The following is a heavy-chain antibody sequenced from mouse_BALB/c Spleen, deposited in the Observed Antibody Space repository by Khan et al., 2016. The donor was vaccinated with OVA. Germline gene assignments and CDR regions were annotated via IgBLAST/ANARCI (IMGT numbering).Heavy chain of an antibody. CDR1: GFTFSRFG. V-gene: IGHV5-17*02. CDR2: ISSGSSSI. Sequence: EVELVESGGGLVQPGGSRKLSCAASGFTFSRFGMHWVRQAPEKGLEWVAYISSGSSSIYYADTVKGRFTISRDNPKTTLFLQMTSLRSEDTAMYYCARDSNFDYWGQGTTLIVSS. CDR3: ARDSNFDY. J-gene: IGHJ2*01.